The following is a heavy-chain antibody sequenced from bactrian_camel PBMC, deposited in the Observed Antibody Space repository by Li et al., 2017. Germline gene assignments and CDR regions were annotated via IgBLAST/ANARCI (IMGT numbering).Heavy chain of an antibody. D-gene: IGHD2*01. Sequence: VQLVESGGGLVRPGGSLRLSCAASGFTLSSTYMTWVRQAPGKGLEWVATVYSDGSKSFTADSVKDRFTISRDSAQNTVYLQMNSLQSEDTGLYYCATDLLWDGTDYHTDYGMNYWGVGTQVTV. V-gene: IGHV3-2*01. CDR1: GFTLSSTY. CDR2: VYSDGSKS. J-gene: IGHJ7*01.